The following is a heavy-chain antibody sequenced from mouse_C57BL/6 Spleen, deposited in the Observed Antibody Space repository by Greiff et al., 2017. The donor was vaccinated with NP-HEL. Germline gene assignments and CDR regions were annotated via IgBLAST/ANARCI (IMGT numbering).Heavy chain of an antibody. J-gene: IGHJ4*01. Sequence: EVQLQQSGAELVRPGASVKLSCTASGFNIKDYYMHWVKQRPEQGLEWIGRIDPEDGDTEYAPKFQGKATMTADTSSNTAYLQLSSLTSEDTAVYYCTLSTTVVADAMDYWGQGTSVTVSS. CDR3: TLSTTVVADAMDY. V-gene: IGHV14-1*01. CDR1: GFNIKDYY. D-gene: IGHD1-1*01. CDR2: IDPEDGDT.